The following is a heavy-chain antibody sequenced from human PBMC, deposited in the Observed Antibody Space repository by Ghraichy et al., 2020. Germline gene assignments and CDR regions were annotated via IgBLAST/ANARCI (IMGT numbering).Heavy chain of an antibody. CDR1: GGSISSSSYY. Sequence: SETLSLTCTVSGGSISSSSYYWGWIRQPPRKGLEWIGSIYYSGSTYYNPSLKSRVTISVDTSKNQFSLKLSSVTAADTAVYYCAIHPAHSSGWSLSNYYYGMDVWGQGTTVTVSS. J-gene: IGHJ6*02. D-gene: IGHD6-19*01. V-gene: IGHV4-39*01. CDR3: AIHPAHSSGWSLSNYYYGMDV. CDR2: IYYSGST.